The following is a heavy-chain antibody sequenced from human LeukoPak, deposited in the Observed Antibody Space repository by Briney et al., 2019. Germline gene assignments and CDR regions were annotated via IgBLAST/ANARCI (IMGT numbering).Heavy chain of an antibody. CDR3: ARRPSVGYEILTGYVDY. D-gene: IGHD3-9*01. V-gene: IGHV1-18*01. J-gene: IGHJ4*02. Sequence: ASVKVSCKASGYTFTSYGISWVRQAPGQGLEWMGWLSASNGNTNYAQKLQGRVTMTTDTSTTTAYMELRSLRSDDTAVYYCARRPSVGYEILTGYVDYWGQGTLVTVSS. CDR1: GYTFTSYG. CDR2: LSASNGNT.